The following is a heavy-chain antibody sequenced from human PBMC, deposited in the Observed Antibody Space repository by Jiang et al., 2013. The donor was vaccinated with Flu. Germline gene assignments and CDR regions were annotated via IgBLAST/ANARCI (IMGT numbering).Heavy chain of an antibody. Sequence: GLVKPSETLSLTCTVSGGSINSYYWSWIRQPPGQGLEWIGYIFYSGSTNYNPSLKSRVTISLDTSKNQFSLRLDSVTAADTAVYYCARGGTYNWNDYWGQGTLVTVSS. D-gene: IGHD1-1*01. CDR3: ARGGTYNWNDY. CDR2: IFYSGST. V-gene: IGHV4-59*01. J-gene: IGHJ4*02. CDR1: GGSINSYY.